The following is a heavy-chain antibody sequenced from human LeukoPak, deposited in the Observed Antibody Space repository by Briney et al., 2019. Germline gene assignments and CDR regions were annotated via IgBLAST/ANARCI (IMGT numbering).Heavy chain of an antibody. J-gene: IGHJ3*02. CDR3: AKDLVATTYRDAFDI. CDR1: GFTFSSYA. CDR2: IGGSAGST. D-gene: IGHD5-12*01. V-gene: IGHV3-23*01. Sequence: GGSLRLSCAASGFTFSSYAMSWVRQAPGKGLEWVSGIGGSAGSTYYADSVKGRFTISRDNSKNTLYLQMNSLRAEDTAVYYCAKDLVATTYRDAFDIWGQGTMVTVSS.